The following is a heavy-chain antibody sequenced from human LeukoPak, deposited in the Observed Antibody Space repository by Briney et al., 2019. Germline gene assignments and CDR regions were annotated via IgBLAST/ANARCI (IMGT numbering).Heavy chain of an antibody. CDR3: VRDLGGRSGH. CDR1: GFTFSTYS. D-gene: IGHD1-26*01. V-gene: IGHV3-74*01. Sequence: GGSLRLSCAASGFTFSTYSMNWVRQAPGKGLVWVSRINEDGSTTNYADSVKGRSTIFRDNAKNTLYLQMNSLRAEDTAVYYCVRDLGGRSGHWGQGTLVTVSS. CDR2: INEDGSTT. J-gene: IGHJ4*02.